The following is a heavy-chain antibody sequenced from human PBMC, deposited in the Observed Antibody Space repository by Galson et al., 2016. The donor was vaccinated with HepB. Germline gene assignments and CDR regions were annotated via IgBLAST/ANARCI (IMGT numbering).Heavy chain of an antibody. CDR2: LNSDATTT. Sequence: ETLSLTCAVSGGSISSDNWWSWVRQPPGKGLVWVSRLNSDATTTSYADSVKGRFTISRDNAKNTVYLQMNSLRAEDTAVYYCARGGPYSWGALDIWGQGTMVTVSS. V-gene: IGHV3-74*01. D-gene: IGHD7-27*01. CDR1: GGSISSDNW. J-gene: IGHJ3*02. CDR3: ARGGPYSWGALDI.